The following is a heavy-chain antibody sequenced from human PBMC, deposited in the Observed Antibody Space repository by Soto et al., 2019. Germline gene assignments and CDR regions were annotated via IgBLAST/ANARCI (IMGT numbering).Heavy chain of an antibody. D-gene: IGHD2-2*01. CDR2: IIPIFGTA. Sequence: GASVKVSCKASGGTFSSYAISWVRQAPGQGLEWMGGIIPIFGTANYAQKFQGRVTITADESTSTAYMELSSLRSEDTAVYYCARAGDIVVVPAAIGTVVYYYGMDVWGQGTTVTGSS. V-gene: IGHV1-69*13. CDR1: GGTFSSYA. CDR3: ARAGDIVVVPAAIGTVVYYYGMDV. J-gene: IGHJ6*02.